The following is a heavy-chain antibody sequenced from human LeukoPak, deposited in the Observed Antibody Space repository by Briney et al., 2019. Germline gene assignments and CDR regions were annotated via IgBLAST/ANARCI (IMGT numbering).Heavy chain of an antibody. J-gene: IGHJ3*02. V-gene: IGHV1-69*13. D-gene: IGHD3-22*01. Sequence: SVKVSCKASGGTFSSYAISWVRQAPGQGLEWMGGIIPIFGTANYAQKFKGRVTITADESTSTAYMELSSLRSEDTAVYYCARDGPSQAYYYDSSGRREDAFDIWGQGTMVTVSS. CDR2: IIPIFGTA. CDR3: ARDGPSQAYYYDSSGRREDAFDI. CDR1: GGTFSSYA.